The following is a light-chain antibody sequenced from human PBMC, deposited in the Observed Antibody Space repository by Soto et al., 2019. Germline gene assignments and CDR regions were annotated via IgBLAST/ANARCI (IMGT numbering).Light chain of an antibody. CDR3: QQDNSYPLT. CDR1: QVIRTS. V-gene: IGKV1-9*01. CDR2: GAS. J-gene: IGKJ4*01. Sequence: HLTQSPSSLSASVGDRVTLTCRASQVIRTSLAWYQQTPGKAPKLLIYGASTLQSDVPSRFSGSGSGTDFTLTIDNLQPEDFATYYCQQDNSYPLTFGGGTKVEIK.